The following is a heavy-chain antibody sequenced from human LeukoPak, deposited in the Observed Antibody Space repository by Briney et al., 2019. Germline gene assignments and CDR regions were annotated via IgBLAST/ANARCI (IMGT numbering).Heavy chain of an antibody. CDR3: ARDRGYTYGHPLDY. D-gene: IGHD5-18*01. CDR2: IWHDGSNK. Sequence: PGRSLRLSCAASGLTFSTYVIHWVRQAPGKGLEWVALIWHDGSNKYYGDSVKDRFTISRDNSKNTLYLQMDSLRDEDTAVYYCARDRGYTYGHPLDYWGQGTLVTVSS. CDR1: GLTFSTYV. J-gene: IGHJ4*02. V-gene: IGHV3-33*01.